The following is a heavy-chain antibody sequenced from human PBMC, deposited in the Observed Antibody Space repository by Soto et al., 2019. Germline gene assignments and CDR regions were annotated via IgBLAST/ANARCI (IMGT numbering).Heavy chain of an antibody. CDR2: IIPIFGTA. D-gene: IGHD6-6*01. CDR3: ARDSWGIAARPNYYYYGMDV. CDR1: GGTFSSYA. V-gene: IGHV1-69*13. Sequence: AVKVSCKASGGTFSSYAISWVRQAPGQGLEWMGGIIPIFGTANYSQKFQGRVTITADESTSTAYMELSSLRSEDTAVYYCARDSWGIAARPNYYYYGMDVWGQGTTVTVSS. J-gene: IGHJ6*02.